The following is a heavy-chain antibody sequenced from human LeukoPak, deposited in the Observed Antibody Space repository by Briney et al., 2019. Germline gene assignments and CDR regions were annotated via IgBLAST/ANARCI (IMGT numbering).Heavy chain of an antibody. Sequence: ASVKVSCKASGGTFSRYTLNWVRQAPGQGLEWMGGISPLFGSAKYAQKFQGRVTITADESTSTAYMELRSLRSEDTAVYYCARGYAFDYWGQGTLVTVSS. CDR1: GGTFSRYT. CDR3: ARGYAFDY. D-gene: IGHD3-16*01. CDR2: ISPLFGSA. J-gene: IGHJ4*02. V-gene: IGHV1-69*13.